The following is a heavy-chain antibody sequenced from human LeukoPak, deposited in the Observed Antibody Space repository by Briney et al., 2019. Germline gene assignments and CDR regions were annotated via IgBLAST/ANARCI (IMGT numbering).Heavy chain of an antibody. CDR1: GFTVSSNY. Sequence: GGSLRLSCAASGFTVSSNYMSWVRQAPGKGLEWVSVIYSGGSTYYADSVKGRFTISRDNSKNTLYLQMNSLRAEDMAVYYCARGSRHFGMDVWGQGTTVTVSS. CDR2: IYSGGST. V-gene: IGHV3-66*01. J-gene: IGHJ6*02. CDR3: ARGSRHFGMDV.